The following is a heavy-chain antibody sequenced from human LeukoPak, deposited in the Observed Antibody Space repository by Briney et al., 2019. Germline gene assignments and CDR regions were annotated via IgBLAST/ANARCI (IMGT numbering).Heavy chain of an antibody. V-gene: IGHV3-33*01. CDR3: ARDLRQYYYGSGRTSTAYYYYGMDV. CDR2: IWYDGSNK. J-gene: IGHJ6*02. D-gene: IGHD3-10*01. Sequence: GGSLRLSCAASGFTFSSYGMHWVRQAPGKGLEWVAVIWYDGSNKYYADSVKGRFTISRDNSKNTLYLQMNSLRAEDTAVYYCARDLRQYYYGSGRTSTAYYYYGMDVWGQGTTVTVSS. CDR1: GFTFSSYG.